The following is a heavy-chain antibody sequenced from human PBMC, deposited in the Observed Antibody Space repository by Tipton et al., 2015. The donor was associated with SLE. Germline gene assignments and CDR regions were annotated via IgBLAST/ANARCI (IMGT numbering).Heavy chain of an antibody. D-gene: IGHD2-2*01. CDR3: AKFGDCSSTSCHGTYNYYGLDV. Sequence: LEWVSAIIGSGGITSYADSVKGRFTISRDNAKNSLYLEMSSLRTEDTALYYCAKFGDCSSTSCHGTYNYYGLDVWGQGTTVTVSS. V-gene: IGHV3-43*02. J-gene: IGHJ6*02. CDR2: IIGSGGIT.